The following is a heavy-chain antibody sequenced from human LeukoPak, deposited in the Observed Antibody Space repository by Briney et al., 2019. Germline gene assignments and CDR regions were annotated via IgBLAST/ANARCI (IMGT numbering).Heavy chain of an antibody. V-gene: IGHV1-18*04. CDR3: ARGGLYCSSTSCYGIEY. Sequence: ASVKVSCKAAGYTFTSYGICWVRQAPGQGLEWMGWISAYNGNTNYAQKLQGRVTMTTDTSTSTVYMELRSLRSDDTAVYYCARGGLYCSSTSCYGIEYWGQGTLVTVSS. D-gene: IGHD2-2*01. CDR2: ISAYNGNT. J-gene: IGHJ4*02. CDR1: GYTFTSYG.